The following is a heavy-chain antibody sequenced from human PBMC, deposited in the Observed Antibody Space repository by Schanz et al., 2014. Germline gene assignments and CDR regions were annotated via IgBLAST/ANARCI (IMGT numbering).Heavy chain of an antibody. CDR1: GFTFSSYA. CDR2: LSGSGGST. V-gene: IGHV3-23*01. CDR3: AKQIHYDILTVTRN. J-gene: IGHJ4*02. D-gene: IGHD3-9*01. Sequence: EVQLLESGGGLVQPGGSLRLSCAASGFTFSSYAMSWVRQAPGKGLEWVSALSGSGGSTYYADSVKVRFTISRDNSKNTLYLQMNSLRAEDTSLYYGAKQIHYDILTVTRNWGQGTLVTVSS.